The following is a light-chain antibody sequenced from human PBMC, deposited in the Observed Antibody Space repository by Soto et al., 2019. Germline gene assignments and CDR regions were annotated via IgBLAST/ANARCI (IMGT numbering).Light chain of an antibody. CDR1: QSLRDN. CDR3: QQYENWPRT. V-gene: IGKV3-15*01. CDR2: GAS. Sequence: ETVLTQSPTTLSLSPGEGATLSCRASQSLRDNLAWYQHKPGQAPRLLIHGASTRATGVPDRFGGSGSGTEFNLTISSVQSEDFAIYYCQQYENWPRTFGQGTKVDIK. J-gene: IGKJ1*01.